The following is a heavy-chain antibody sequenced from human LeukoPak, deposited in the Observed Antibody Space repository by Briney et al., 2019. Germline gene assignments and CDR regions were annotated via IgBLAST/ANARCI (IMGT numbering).Heavy chain of an antibody. CDR3: AKSRGPHYYYGMDV. V-gene: IGHV3-30*18. CDR2: ISYDGSNK. Sequence: PGGSLRLSCAASGFTFSSYGMHWVRQAPGKGPEWVAVISYDGSNKYYADSVKGRFTISRDNSKNTLYLQMNSLRAEDTAVYYCAKSRGPHYYYGMDVWGQGTTVTVSS. CDR1: GFTFSSYG. J-gene: IGHJ6*02.